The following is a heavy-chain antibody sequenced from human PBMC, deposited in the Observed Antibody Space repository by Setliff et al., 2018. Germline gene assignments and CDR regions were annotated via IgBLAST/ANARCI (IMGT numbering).Heavy chain of an antibody. Sequence: ASVKVSCKASGYTFTDYAIHWVRQAPGQRPEWMGWINPDKGNTKYSQKFQDRVTIIRDTSASTAYMESSSLRSEDTAVYYCARDVSPYGSGNYYVINWFDPWGQGTLVTVSS. CDR1: GYTFTDYA. CDR2: INPDKGNT. D-gene: IGHD3-10*01. CDR3: ARDVSPYGSGNYYVINWFDP. V-gene: IGHV1-3*01. J-gene: IGHJ5*02.